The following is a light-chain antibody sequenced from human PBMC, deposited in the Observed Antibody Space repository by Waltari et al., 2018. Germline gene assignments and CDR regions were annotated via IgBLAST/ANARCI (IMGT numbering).Light chain of an antibody. CDR3: SSYTTRSILL. V-gene: IGLV2-14*03. CDR2: DVA. J-gene: IGLJ2*01. CDR1: SSDVGGYNY. Sequence: QSTLTQPVSVSGSPGQSITISCTGTSSDVGGYNYVAWYQQHLNKAPKVIIYDVANRPLGVSNRFSGSKSGSTASLTISGLQTEDEAYYYCSSYTTRSILLFGGGTKVTVL.